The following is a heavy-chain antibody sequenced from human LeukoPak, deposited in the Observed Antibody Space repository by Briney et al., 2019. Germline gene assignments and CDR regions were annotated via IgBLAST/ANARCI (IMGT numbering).Heavy chain of an antibody. V-gene: IGHV3-23*01. CDR1: GFTFSSYA. J-gene: IGHJ4*02. CDR3: AKDNEDSSGWPLLFDY. D-gene: IGHD6-19*01. Sequence: GGSLRLPCAASGFTFSSYAMSWVRQAPGKGLEWVSAISGSGGSTYYADSVKGRFTISRDNSKNALYLQMNSLRAEDTAVYYCAKDNEDSSGWPLLFDYWGQGTLVTVSS. CDR2: ISGSGGST.